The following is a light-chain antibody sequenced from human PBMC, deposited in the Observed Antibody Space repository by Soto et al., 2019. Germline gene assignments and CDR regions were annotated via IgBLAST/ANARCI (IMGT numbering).Light chain of an antibody. J-gene: IGLJ1*01. CDR3: SSYTSSTSYV. Sequence: QSALTQPASVSGSPGQSITISCTGTSSDVGSYNSVSWYQQHPGKAPKLMIYEVSNRPSGISNRFSGSKSGNTASLTISGLQAEDEADYYCSSYTSSTSYVSGSGTKVTVL. CDR1: SSDVGSYNS. CDR2: EVS. V-gene: IGLV2-14*01.